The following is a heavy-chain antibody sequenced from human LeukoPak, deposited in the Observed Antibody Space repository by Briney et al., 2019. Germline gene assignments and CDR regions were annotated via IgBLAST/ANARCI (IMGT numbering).Heavy chain of an antibody. V-gene: IGHV3-48*04. CDR3: ARDCGGDCYYYYYGMDV. CDR2: ISSSGSTI. D-gene: IGHD2-21*02. CDR1: GFTVSSNY. J-gene: IGHJ6*02. Sequence: GGSLRLSCAASGFTVSSNYMNWVRQAPGKGLEWVSYISSSGSTIYYADSVKGRFTISRDNAKNSLYLQMNSLRAEDTAVYYCARDCGGDCYYYYYGMDVWGQGTTVTVSS.